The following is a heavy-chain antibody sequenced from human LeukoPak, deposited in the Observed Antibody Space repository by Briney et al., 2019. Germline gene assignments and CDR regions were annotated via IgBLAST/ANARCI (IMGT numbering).Heavy chain of an antibody. CDR1: GFTFSSYA. D-gene: IGHD3-22*01. CDR2: ISYDGSNK. V-gene: IGHV3-30-3*01. Sequence: GGSLRLSCAASGFTFSSYAMHWVRQAPGKGLEWVAVISYDGSNKYYADSVKGRFTISRDNAKNSLYLQMNSLRAEDTAVYYCARVWTYYYDSSGSESFDYWGQGTLVTVSS. CDR3: ARVWTYYYDSSGSESFDY. J-gene: IGHJ4*02.